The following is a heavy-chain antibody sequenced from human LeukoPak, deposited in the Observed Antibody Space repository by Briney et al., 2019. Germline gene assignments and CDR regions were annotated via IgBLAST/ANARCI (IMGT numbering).Heavy chain of an antibody. D-gene: IGHD4/OR15-4a*01. Sequence: PGGSLRLSCAASGFTFSSYWMHWVRQAPGKGLVWVSRINSDGSSTSYADPVKGRFTISRDNAKNTLYLQMNSLRAEDTAVYYCAREVPNDAFDIWGQGTMVTVSS. V-gene: IGHV3-74*01. CDR2: INSDGSST. J-gene: IGHJ3*02. CDR3: AREVPNDAFDI. CDR1: GFTFSSYW.